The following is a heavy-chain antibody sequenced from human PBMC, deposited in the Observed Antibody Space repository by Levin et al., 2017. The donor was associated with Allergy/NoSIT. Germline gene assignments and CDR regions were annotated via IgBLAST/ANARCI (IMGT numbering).Heavy chain of an antibody. CDR1: GFTFSSYG. Sequence: GESLKISCAASGFTFSSYGMHWVRQAPGKGLEWVAVISYDGSNKYYADSVKGRFTISRDNSKNTLYLQMNSLRAEDTAVYYCAVYGSGDSFDYWGQGTLVTVSS. V-gene: IGHV3-30*03. D-gene: IGHD3-10*01. J-gene: IGHJ4*02. CDR2: ISYDGSNK. CDR3: AVYGSGDSFDY.